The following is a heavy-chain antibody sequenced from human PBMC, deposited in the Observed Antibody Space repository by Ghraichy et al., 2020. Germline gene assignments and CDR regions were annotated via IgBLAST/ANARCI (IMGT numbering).Heavy chain of an antibody. J-gene: IGHJ4*02. CDR3: ARAQYGRGGNHFDY. Sequence: SETLSLTCAVSGGSVSNPTFYWSWIRHHPVRGLEWLGYVYHNGATYRNPSLRSGVSMSIDTSKNQFSLNLRFVTAADAAVYYCARAQYGRGGNHFDYWGQGTLVTVSS. V-gene: IGHV4-31*11. CDR1: GGSVSNPTFY. CDR2: VYHNGAT. D-gene: IGHD3-10*01.